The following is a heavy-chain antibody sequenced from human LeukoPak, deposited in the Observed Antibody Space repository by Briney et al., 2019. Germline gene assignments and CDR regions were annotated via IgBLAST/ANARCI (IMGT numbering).Heavy chain of an antibody. CDR2: ISAYNGNT. Sequence: ASVKVSCKASGYTFSSYGISWVRQAPGQGLEWMGWISAYNGNTKYAQNVQGRVTMTTDTSTSTAYMELRSLRSDDTAVYYCASLRYYYGSGENWFDPWGQGTLVTVSS. V-gene: IGHV1-18*01. D-gene: IGHD3-10*01. CDR3: ASLRYYYGSGENWFDP. CDR1: GYTFSSYG. J-gene: IGHJ5*02.